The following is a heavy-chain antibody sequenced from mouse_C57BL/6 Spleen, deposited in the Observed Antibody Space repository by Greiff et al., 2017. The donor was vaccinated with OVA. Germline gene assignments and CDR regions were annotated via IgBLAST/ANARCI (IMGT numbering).Heavy chain of an antibody. CDR1: GYSITSGYD. CDR3: ARGAIYYDYDGGFAY. J-gene: IGHJ3*01. V-gene: IGHV3-1*01. Sequence: VQLKESGPGMVKPSQSLSLTCTVTGYSITSGYDWHWIRHFPGNKLEWMGYISYSGSTNYNPSLKSRISITHDTSKNHFFLKLNSVTTEDTATYYCARGAIYYDYDGGFAYWGQGTLVTVSA. CDR2: ISYSGST. D-gene: IGHD2-4*01.